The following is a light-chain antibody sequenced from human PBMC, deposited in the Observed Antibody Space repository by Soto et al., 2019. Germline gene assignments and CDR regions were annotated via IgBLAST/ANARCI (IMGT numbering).Light chain of an antibody. CDR3: QSYDSSLSGSV. Sequence: QSVLTQPPSVSGAPGQRVTISCTGRSSNIGAGYDVHWYQQLPGTAPKLLIYGNSNRPSGVPDRFSGSKSGTSASLAITGLQAEDEADYYCQSYDSSLSGSVFGGGTQLTV. V-gene: IGLV1-40*01. J-gene: IGLJ2*01. CDR2: GNS. CDR1: SSNIGAGYD.